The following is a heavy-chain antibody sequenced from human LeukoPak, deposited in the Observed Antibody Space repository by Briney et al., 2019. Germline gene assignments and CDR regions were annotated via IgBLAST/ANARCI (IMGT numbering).Heavy chain of an antibody. J-gene: IGHJ1*01. V-gene: IGHV1-2*02. Sequence: ASVKVSCKASGYTFTGYYMHWVRQAPGQGLEWMGWINPNSGGTNYAQKFQGRVTMTRDTSISTAYMELSRLRSDDTAVYYCASSHYYDSSDSTDPGCWGQGTLVIVSS. CDR3: ASSHYYDSSDSTDPGC. CDR2: INPNSGGT. D-gene: IGHD3-22*01. CDR1: GYTFTGYY.